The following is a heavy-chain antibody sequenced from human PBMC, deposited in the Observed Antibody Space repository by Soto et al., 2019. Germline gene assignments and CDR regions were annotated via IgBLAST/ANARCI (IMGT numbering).Heavy chain of an antibody. J-gene: IGHJ5*02. CDR3: AKEKSSSSWYNWFDP. CDR1: GFTFSSYA. V-gene: IGHV3-23*01. CDR2: ISGSGGST. Sequence: LRLSCAASGFTFSSYAMSWVRQAPGKGLEWVSAISGSGGSTYYADSVKGRFTISRDNSKNTLYLQINSLRAEDTAVYYCAKEKSSSSWYNWFDPWGQGTLVTVSS. D-gene: IGHD6-13*01.